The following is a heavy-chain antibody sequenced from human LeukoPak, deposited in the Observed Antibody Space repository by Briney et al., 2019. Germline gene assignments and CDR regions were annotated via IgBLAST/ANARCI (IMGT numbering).Heavy chain of an antibody. J-gene: IGHJ4*02. V-gene: IGHV4-59*08. CDR2: IYYSGST. CDR1: GGSISSYS. Sequence: SETLSLTCTVSGGSISSYSWSWIRLPPGKGLEWIGYIYYSGSTNYNPSLKSRVTISVDTSKNQFSLKLSSVTAADTAVYYCARSEGIAAPDDYWGQGTLVAVSS. CDR3: ARSEGIAAPDDY. D-gene: IGHD6-13*01.